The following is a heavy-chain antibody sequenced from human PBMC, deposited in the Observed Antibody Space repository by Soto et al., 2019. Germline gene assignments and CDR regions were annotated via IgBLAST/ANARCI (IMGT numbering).Heavy chain of an antibody. V-gene: IGHV3-23*01. J-gene: IGHJ3*02. D-gene: IGHD6-19*01. CDR1: GFTFSSYA. CDR3: ARDDSSGGAFDI. Sequence: PGGSLRLSCAASGFTFSSYAMSWVRQAPGKGLEWVSAISGSSGSTYYADSVKGRFTISRDNSKNSLYLQMNSLRAEDTAVYYWARDDSSGGAFDIWGQGTMVTVSS. CDR2: ISGSSGST.